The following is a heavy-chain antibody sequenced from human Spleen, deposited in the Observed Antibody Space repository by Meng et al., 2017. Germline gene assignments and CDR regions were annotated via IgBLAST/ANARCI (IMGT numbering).Heavy chain of an antibody. V-gene: IGHV1-2*06. CDR2: VITNSGDT. J-gene: IGHJ4*02. Sequence: QVQAVQSGAEVKKPGASVKVPCKGSGYTLHGLQSDWVRQAPGQGLEWMGRVITNSGDTNYVQKFQGRVTMTRDTSMSTVYMELSRLISDDTAVYYCARGNNYAFKYWGQGTLVTVSS. CDR1: GYTLHGLQ. CDR3: ARGNNYAFKY. D-gene: IGHD5-18*01.